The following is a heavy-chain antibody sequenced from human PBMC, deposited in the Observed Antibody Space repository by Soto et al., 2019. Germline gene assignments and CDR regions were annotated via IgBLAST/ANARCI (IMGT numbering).Heavy chain of an antibody. D-gene: IGHD1-26*01. Sequence: EVQLVESGGGLVKPGGSLRLSCAASGFTFSSYSMNWVRQAPGKRLEWVSSISSSSSYIYYADSVKGRFTISRDNAKNALYLQMNSLRAEDTVVYYCARDYGRYSYYGMDVCGHGTTVTDSS. CDR2: ISSSSSYI. J-gene: IGHJ6*02. CDR3: ARDYGRYSYYGMDV. V-gene: IGHV3-21*01. CDR1: GFTFSSYS.